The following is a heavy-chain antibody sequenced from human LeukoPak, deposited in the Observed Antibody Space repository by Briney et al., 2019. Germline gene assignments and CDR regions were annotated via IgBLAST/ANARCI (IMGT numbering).Heavy chain of an antibody. J-gene: IGHJ4*02. CDR2: ISGSGGTT. V-gene: IGHV3-23*01. Sequence: GGSLRLSCAASGFTFSSYAMSWVRQPPGKGLEWVSAISGSGGTTYYADSVKGRFTISRDNSKNTLYLQMNSLRAEDTAVYYCAKGGHDSYGTYFDYWGQGTLVTVSS. CDR3: AKGGHDSYGTYFDY. D-gene: IGHD5-18*01. CDR1: GFTFSSYA.